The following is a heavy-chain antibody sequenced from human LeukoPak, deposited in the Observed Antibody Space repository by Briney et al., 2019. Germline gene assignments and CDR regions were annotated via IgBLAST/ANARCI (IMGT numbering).Heavy chain of an antibody. J-gene: IGHJ4*02. CDR2: ISGSGGTT. V-gene: IGHV3-23*01. Sequence: GGSLRLSCAASGFTFSSYAMSWVRQPPGKGLEWVSAISGSGGTTYYADSVKGRFTISRDNSKNTLYLQMNSLRAEDTAVYYCAKGGHDSYGTYFDYWGQGTLVTVSS. CDR3: AKGGHDSYGTYFDY. D-gene: IGHD5-18*01. CDR1: GFTFSSYA.